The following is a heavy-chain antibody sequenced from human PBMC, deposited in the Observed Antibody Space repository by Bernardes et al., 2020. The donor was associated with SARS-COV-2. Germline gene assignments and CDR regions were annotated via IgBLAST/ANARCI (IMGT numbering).Heavy chain of an antibody. CDR2: IYYSGST. CDR1: GGSISSGGYY. CDR3: ARDRGDILTGLYYYYGMDV. J-gene: IGHJ6*02. D-gene: IGHD3-9*01. Sequence: SETLSLTCTVSGGSISSGGYYWSWIRQHPGKGLEWIGYIYYSGSTYYNPSLKSRVTISVDTSKNQFSLKLSSVTAADTAVYYCARDRGDILTGLYYYYGMDVWGQGTTVTVSS. V-gene: IGHV4-31*03.